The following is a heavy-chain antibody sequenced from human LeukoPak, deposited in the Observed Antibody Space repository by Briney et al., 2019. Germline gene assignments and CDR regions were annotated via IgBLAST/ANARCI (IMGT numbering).Heavy chain of an antibody. CDR3: VRDPATMAPFDP. V-gene: IGHV4-39*07. CDR1: GGSISSGGYY. D-gene: IGHD3-10*01. Sequence: KPSETLSLTCTVSGGSISSGGYYWSWIRQPPGKGLEWMGEINHSGSTNYNPSLKSRVTMSTDTSKNQFSLKVSSVTAADTAVYYCVRDPATMAPFDPWGQGTLVTVSS. J-gene: IGHJ5*02. CDR2: INHSGST.